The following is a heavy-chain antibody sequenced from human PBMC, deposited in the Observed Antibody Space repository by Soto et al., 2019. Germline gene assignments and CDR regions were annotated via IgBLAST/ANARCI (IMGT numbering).Heavy chain of an antibody. Sequence: QVQLVASGGGLVQPGGSLRLSCAASGFTFSEYYMSWLRQPPGKGLEWVSYISKSGSIIHFADSVKGRFAISRDNAKNTLYLQLSSLRAEDTALYYCARDLSPYSDFYDESTSETWFDPWGQGTLVTVSS. CDR3: ARDLSPYSDFYDESTSETWFDP. J-gene: IGHJ5*02. V-gene: IGHV3-11*01. D-gene: IGHD3-16*01. CDR1: GFTFSEYY. CDR2: ISKSGSII.